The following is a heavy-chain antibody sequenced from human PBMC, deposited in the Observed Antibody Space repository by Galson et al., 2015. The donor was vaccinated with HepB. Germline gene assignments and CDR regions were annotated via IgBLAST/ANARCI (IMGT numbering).Heavy chain of an antibody. CDR1: GFIFSSYA. CDR3: VKGGVVGTTELWFDP. V-gene: IGHV3-23*01. Sequence: SLRLSCAVSGFIFSSYAMSWVRQAPGKGLEWVSAISGRGGSSHSADSVKGRFTISRDNSKNTLHLQMNSLRVEDTAVYYCVKGGVVGTTELWFDPWGQGTLVTVSS. CDR2: ISGRGGSS. D-gene: IGHD1-26*01. J-gene: IGHJ5*02.